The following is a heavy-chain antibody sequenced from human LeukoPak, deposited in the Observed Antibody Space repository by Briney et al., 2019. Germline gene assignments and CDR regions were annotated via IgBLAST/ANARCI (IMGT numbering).Heavy chain of an antibody. CDR1: GFTFSSYA. CDR2: ISGSGGST. CDR3: ARDSRSGSPDNWFDP. Sequence: PGGSLRLSCAASGFTFSSYAMSWVRQAPGKGLEWVSAISGSGGSTYYADSVKGRFTISGDNSKNTLYLQMNSLRAEDTAVYYCARDSRSGSPDNWFDPWGQGTLVTVSS. V-gene: IGHV3-23*01. J-gene: IGHJ5*02. D-gene: IGHD3-10*01.